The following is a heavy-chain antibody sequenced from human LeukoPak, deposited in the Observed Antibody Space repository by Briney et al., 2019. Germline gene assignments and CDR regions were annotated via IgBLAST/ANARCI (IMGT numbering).Heavy chain of an antibody. Sequence: ASVKVSCKASGYTFTSYDINWVRQATGQGLEWMGWMNPNSGNTGYAQKFQGRVTMTRNTSISTAYMELSSLRSEDTAVYYCARGATVTTSVDYYYYMDVWGKGTTVTISS. CDR3: ARGATVTTSVDYYYYMDV. J-gene: IGHJ6*03. CDR1: GYTFTSYD. D-gene: IGHD4-17*01. CDR2: MNPNSGNT. V-gene: IGHV1-8*01.